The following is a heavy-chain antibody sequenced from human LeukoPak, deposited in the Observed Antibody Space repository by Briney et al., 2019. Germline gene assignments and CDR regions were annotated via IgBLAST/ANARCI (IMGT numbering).Heavy chain of an antibody. J-gene: IGHJ4*02. D-gene: IGHD1-26*01. CDR1: GYTFTGYY. Sequence: GASVKVSCKASGYTFTGYYMHWVRQAPGQGLEWMGWINPNSGGTNYAQKFQGRVTMTTDTSTSTAFLDLRSLRSDDTAVYFCARGWELHDWGQGTLVTVSS. CDR3: ARGWELHD. V-gene: IGHV1-2*02. CDR2: INPNSGGT.